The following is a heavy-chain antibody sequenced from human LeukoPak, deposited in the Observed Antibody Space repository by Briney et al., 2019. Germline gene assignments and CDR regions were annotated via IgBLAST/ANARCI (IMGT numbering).Heavy chain of an antibody. V-gene: IGHV4-39*07. D-gene: IGHD3-10*01. CDR2: IYYSGST. Sequence: SETLSLTCTVSGGSISSSSYYWGWIRQPPGKWLEWIGSIYYSGSTYYNPSLKSRVTISVDTSKNQFSLKLSSVTAADTAVYYCARAVGGDGSGSLWGPGTLVTVSS. CDR1: GGSISSSSYY. J-gene: IGHJ4*02. CDR3: ARAVGGDGSGSL.